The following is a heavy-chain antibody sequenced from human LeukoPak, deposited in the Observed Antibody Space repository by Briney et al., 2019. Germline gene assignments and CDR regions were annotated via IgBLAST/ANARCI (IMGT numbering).Heavy chain of an antibody. D-gene: IGHD1-26*01. J-gene: IGHJ4*02. Sequence: SETLSLTCTVSGGSISSSSYYWGWIRQPPGKGLEWIGSIYYSGSTYYNPSLKSRVTISVDTSKNQFSLKLSSVTAADTAVYYCARDLRWELPTWGQGTLVTVSS. CDR1: GGSISSSSYY. CDR3: ARDLRWELPT. CDR2: IYYSGST. V-gene: IGHV4-39*07.